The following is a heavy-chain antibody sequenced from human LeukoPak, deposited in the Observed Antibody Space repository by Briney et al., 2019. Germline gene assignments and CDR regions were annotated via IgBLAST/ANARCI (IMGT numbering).Heavy chain of an antibody. D-gene: IGHD4-23*01. J-gene: IGHJ6*03. CDR3: ARDPKSTMVVTPYYYYYMDV. V-gene: IGHV1-69*05. CDR2: IIPIFGTA. CDR1: GGTFSSYA. Sequence: ALVKVSCKASGGTFSSYAISWVRQAPGQGLEWMGRIIPIFGTANYAQKFQGRVTITTDESTSTAYMELSSLRSEDTAVYYCARDPKSTMVVTPYYYYYMDVWGKGTTVTVSS.